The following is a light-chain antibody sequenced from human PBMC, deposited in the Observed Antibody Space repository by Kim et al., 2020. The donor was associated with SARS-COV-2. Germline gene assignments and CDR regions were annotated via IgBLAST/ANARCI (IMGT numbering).Light chain of an antibody. J-gene: IGKJ1*01. CDR3: LQDYNYPWT. Sequence: AIQMTQSPSSLSASVGDRVTITCRASQGIRSDLAWYQQKPGRAPTLLIYASSGLRGGVPSRFSGSGSGTHFTLTITSLQPEDFATYYCLQDYNYPWTFGQGTKVDIK. CDR1: QGIRSD. CDR2: ASS. V-gene: IGKV1-6*01.